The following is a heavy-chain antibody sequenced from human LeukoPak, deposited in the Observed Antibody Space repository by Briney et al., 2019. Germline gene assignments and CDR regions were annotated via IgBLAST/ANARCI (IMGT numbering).Heavy chain of an antibody. Sequence: PGGSLRLSCSVSGFIFSDSYMSWIRQAPGKGLEWVSYISSGGPTIFSADSVKGRFTISRDNANNSLYLQMHSLRAEDTAVYYCARIAGKLPDFWTGYYPYYFDNWGQGTLVTVSS. J-gene: IGHJ4*02. CDR1: GFIFSDSY. V-gene: IGHV3-11*01. CDR3: ARIAGKLPDFWTGYYPYYFDN. CDR2: ISSGGPTI. D-gene: IGHD3-3*01.